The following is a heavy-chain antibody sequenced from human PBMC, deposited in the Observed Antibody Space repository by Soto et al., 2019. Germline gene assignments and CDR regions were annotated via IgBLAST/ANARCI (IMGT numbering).Heavy chain of an antibody. CDR2: INGDGTNT. D-gene: IGHD4-17*01. CDR3: VRSYGDPPG. Sequence: VQLVESGGGVVQPGGSLRLSCAASGFTFSSAWMHWVRQAPGKGLVWVSRINGDGTNTDYADSVKGRFTISRDNPKNTLYLQMNSLRAEDAAVYYCVRSYGDPPGWGQGTLVTVSS. CDR1: GFTFSSAW. V-gene: IGHV3-74*01. J-gene: IGHJ4*02.